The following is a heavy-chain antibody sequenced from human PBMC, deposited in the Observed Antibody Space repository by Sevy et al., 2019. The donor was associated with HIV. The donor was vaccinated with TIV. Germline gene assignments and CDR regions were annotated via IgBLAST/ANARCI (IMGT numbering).Heavy chain of an antibody. D-gene: IGHD1-26*01. Sequence: SETLSLTCTDSGGSISSYYWSWIRQPAGKGLEWIGRIYTSGSTNYNPSLKSRVTMSVDTSKNQFSLKLSSVTAADTAVYYCARDLFGIVGAISLYYYGMDVWGQGTTVTVSS. CDR3: ARDLFGIVGAISLYYYGMDV. J-gene: IGHJ6*02. CDR1: GGSISSYY. CDR2: IYTSGST. V-gene: IGHV4-4*07.